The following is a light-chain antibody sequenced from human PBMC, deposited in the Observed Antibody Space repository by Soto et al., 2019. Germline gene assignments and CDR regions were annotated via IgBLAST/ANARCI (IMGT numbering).Light chain of an antibody. CDR1: QSVGSY. V-gene: IGKV3-11*01. J-gene: IGKJ2*01. Sequence: EIVLTQSPATLSLSPGERATLSCRASQSVGSYLAWYQHKPGQAPRLLIYGASNRATDIPGRFSGRGSGTDFPLTISSLEADASAVYYCQRRDKWPPTFGQGTKLEIK. CDR3: QRRDKWPPT. CDR2: GAS.